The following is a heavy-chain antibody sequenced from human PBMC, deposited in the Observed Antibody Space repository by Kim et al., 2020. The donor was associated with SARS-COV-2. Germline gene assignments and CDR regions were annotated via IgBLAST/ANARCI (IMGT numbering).Heavy chain of an antibody. CDR2: IYHFGST. CDR3: AKFFSSTSCYAGYAFDI. CDR1: GGSISSSNW. Sequence: SETLSLTCAVSGGSISSSNWWSWVRQPPGKGLEWIGEIYHFGSTNYNPSLKSRVTISVDKSKNQFSLKLSSVTAADTAVYYCAKFFSSTSCYAGYAFDIWGQGTMVTVSS. J-gene: IGHJ3*02. D-gene: IGHD2-2*01. V-gene: IGHV4-4*02.